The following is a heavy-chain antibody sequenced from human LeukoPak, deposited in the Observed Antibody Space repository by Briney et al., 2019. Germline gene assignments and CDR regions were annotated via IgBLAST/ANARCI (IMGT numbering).Heavy chain of an antibody. CDR3: TTDRSPPIVGAALDAFDI. CDR1: GFTFSNAW. Sequence: KSGGSLRLSCAASGFTFSNAWMSWVRQAPGKGLEWVGRIKSKTDGGTTDYAAPVKGRFTISRDDSKNTLYLQMNSLKTEDTAVYYCTTDRSPPIVGAALDAFDIWGQGTMVTVSS. CDR2: IKSKTDGGTT. J-gene: IGHJ3*02. D-gene: IGHD1-26*01. V-gene: IGHV3-15*01.